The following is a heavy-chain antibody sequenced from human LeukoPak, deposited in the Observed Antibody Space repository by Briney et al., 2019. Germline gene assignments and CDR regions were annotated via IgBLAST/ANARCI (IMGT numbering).Heavy chain of an antibody. CDR1: GGSFSGYY. D-gene: IGHD3-22*01. Sequence: SETLSLTCAVYGGSFSGYYWSWIRQPPGKGLEWIGSIYSSGSTYYNPSLKSRVTISVDTSKNQFSLKLSSVTAAETAVYYCATPYYYDSSGYSHDAFDIWGQGTMVTVSS. V-gene: IGHV4-34*01. CDR2: IYSSGST. J-gene: IGHJ3*02. CDR3: ATPYYYDSSGYSHDAFDI.